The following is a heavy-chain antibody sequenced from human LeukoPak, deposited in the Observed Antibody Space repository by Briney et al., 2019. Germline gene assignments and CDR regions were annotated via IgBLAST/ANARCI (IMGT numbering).Heavy chain of an antibody. CDR2: ISAYNGNT. CDR3: ARDIAVAAIIPPYFDY. D-gene: IGHD6-19*01. V-gene: IGHV1-18*01. Sequence: ASVKVSCKASNYTFNSYGISWVRQAPGQGLEWMGWISAYNGNTNYAQKLQGRVTMTTDTSTSTAYMELGSLRSDDTAVYYCARDIAVAAIIPPYFDYWGQGTLVTVSS. J-gene: IGHJ4*02. CDR1: NYTFNSYG.